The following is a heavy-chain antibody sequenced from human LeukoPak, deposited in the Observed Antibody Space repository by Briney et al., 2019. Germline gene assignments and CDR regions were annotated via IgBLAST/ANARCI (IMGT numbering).Heavy chain of an antibody. Sequence: GGSLRLSCATSGFTFRRSYMTWVRQAPGEGLEWVSLIYAGGRVFYGDSVKGRFTISRDNLGNSVYLHMNSLRAEDTAVYYCARDIHPHEWLVLLLWGQGTLVTVSS. V-gene: IGHV3-66*01. D-gene: IGHD6-19*01. CDR1: GFTFRRSY. CDR2: IYAGGRV. CDR3: ARDIHPHEWLVLLL. J-gene: IGHJ4*02.